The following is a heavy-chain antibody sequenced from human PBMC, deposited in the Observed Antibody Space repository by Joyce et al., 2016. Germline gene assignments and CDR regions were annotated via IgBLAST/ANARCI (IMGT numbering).Heavy chain of an antibody. CDR2: IHSGGDT. CDR3: ARDMWRSPGRGGYYFDY. D-gene: IGHD1-14*01. J-gene: IGHJ4*02. Sequence: DVQLVESGGGLVQPGGSLRLSCTASGFTVGGNYMSWVRQVPGKGLEWVAVIHSGGDTFYADFVKGRFTISRDNSMNTFSLQMNSLRAEDSAVYYCARDMWRSPGRGGYYFDYWGQGTLVTVSS. V-gene: IGHV3-66*01. CDR1: GFTVGGNY.